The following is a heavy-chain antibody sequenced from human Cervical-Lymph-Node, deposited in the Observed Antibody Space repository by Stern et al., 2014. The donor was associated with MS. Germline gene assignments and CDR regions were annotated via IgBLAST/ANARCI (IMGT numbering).Heavy chain of an antibody. D-gene: IGHD2-8*02. CDR3: ARSIAGGDYSYYNDMDI. CDR2: IIPSLDIP. V-gene: IGHV1-69*09. Sequence: VQLVESGAEVKKPGSSVRVSCTASGGTFSSYSINWVRQAPGHGLEWMGRIIPSLDIPNFAHKFQGRLTITADKSTTTAYMELSGLRSDDTATYFCARSIAGGDYSYYNDMDIWGQGTTVIVSS. CDR1: GGTFSSYS. J-gene: IGHJ6*02.